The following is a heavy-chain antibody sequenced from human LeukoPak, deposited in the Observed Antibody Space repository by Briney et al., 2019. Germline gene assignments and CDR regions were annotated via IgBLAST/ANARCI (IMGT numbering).Heavy chain of an antibody. CDR2: IYYSGST. Sequence: SQTLSLTCTVSGGSISSGGYYWSWIRQHPGKGLEWIGYIYYSGSTYYNPSLKSRVTISVDTSKNQFSLKLGSVTAADTAVYYCAREGAARLGARDAFDIWGQGTMVTVSS. J-gene: IGHJ3*02. V-gene: IGHV4-31*03. CDR1: GGSISSGGYY. CDR3: AREGAARLGARDAFDI. D-gene: IGHD1-26*01.